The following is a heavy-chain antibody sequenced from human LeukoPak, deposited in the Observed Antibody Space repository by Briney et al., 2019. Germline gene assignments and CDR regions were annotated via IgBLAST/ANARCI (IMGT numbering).Heavy chain of an antibody. CDR1: GFTFSDYY. V-gene: IGHV3-11*01. Sequence: GGSLRLSCAASGFTFSDYYINWIRQAPGKGLEWISYISSSGNTRYYAYSVKGRFTISRDNAKNSLHLQMSSLRAEDTAVYYCARGLEAIIGHYYGMDVWGRGTTVTVSS. CDR3: ARGLEAIIGHYYGMDV. J-gene: IGHJ6*02. CDR2: ISSSGNTR. D-gene: IGHD3-3*01.